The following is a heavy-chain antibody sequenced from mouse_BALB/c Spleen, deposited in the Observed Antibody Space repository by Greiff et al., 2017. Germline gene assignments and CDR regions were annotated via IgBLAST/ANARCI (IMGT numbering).Heavy chain of an antibody. Sequence: EVHLVESGAELVKPGASVKLSCTASGFNIKDTYMHWVKQRPEQGLEWIGRIDPANGNTKYDPKFQGKATITEDTSSNTAYLQLSSLTSEDTAVYYCARSSMRGFAYWGQGTLVTVSA. CDR3: ARSSMRGFAY. CDR2: IDPANGNT. D-gene: IGHD2-3*01. J-gene: IGHJ3*01. CDR1: GFNIKDTY. V-gene: IGHV14-3*02.